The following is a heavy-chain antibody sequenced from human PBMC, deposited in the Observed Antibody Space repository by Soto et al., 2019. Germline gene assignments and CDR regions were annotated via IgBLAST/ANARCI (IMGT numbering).Heavy chain of an antibody. CDR3: ASSLYYYDSSGYYPNWFDP. CDR1: GSSISSGDYY. Sequence: SETLSLTCTVSGSSISSGDYYWSWIRQPPGKGLEWIGYIYYSGSTYYNPSLKSRATISVDTSKNQFSLKLSSATAADTAVYYCASSLYYYDSSGYYPNWFDPWGQGTLVTVSS. D-gene: IGHD3-22*01. J-gene: IGHJ5*02. CDR2: IYYSGST. V-gene: IGHV4-30-4*01.